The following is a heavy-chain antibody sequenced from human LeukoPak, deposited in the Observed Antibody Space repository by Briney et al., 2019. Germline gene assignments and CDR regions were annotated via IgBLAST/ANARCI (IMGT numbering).Heavy chain of an antibody. V-gene: IGHV5-51*01. Sequence: GESLKISCQGFGYSFTNYWIGWVRQMPGKGLEWMGIIYPGDSDTTYSPSFQGQVTISADKSISTAYLQWSSLKASDTAMYYCARHDSSFKADYWGQGTLVTVSS. CDR3: ARHDSSFKADY. CDR1: GYSFTNYW. J-gene: IGHJ4*02. CDR2: IYPGDSDT. D-gene: IGHD6-13*01.